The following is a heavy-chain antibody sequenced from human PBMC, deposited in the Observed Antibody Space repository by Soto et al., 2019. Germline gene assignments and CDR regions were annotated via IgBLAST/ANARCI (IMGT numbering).Heavy chain of an antibody. CDR3: ARGAIAAAGTAPFDY. D-gene: IGHD6-13*01. J-gene: IGHJ4*02. Sequence: QVQLQESGPGLVKPSETLSLTCTVSGGSISSYYWSWIRKPPGKGLDWIGYIYYSGSTNYNPSLKSRVTLSVDTSKNQFSLKLSYVTAADTAVYYCARGAIAAAGTAPFDYWGQGTLVTVSS. V-gene: IGHV4-59*01. CDR2: IYYSGST. CDR1: GGSISSYY.